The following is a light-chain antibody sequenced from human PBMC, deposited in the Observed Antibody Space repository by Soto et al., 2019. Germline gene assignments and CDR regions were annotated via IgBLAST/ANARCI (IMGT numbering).Light chain of an antibody. Sequence: DIQLTQSPSSLSASVGDRVTIIFRASQTISSWLAWYQQKPGKAPKLLIYDASSLESGVPSRFSGSGSGTEFTLTISSLQPDDFATYYCQQYNSYPWTFGQGTKVDIK. CDR1: QTISSW. J-gene: IGKJ1*01. CDR2: DAS. CDR3: QQYNSYPWT. V-gene: IGKV1-5*02.